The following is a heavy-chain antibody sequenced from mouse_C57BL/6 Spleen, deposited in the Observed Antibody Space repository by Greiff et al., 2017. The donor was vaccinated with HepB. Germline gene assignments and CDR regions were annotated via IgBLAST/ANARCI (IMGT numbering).Heavy chain of an antibody. V-gene: IGHV1-69*01. CDR2: IDPSDSYT. Sequence: QVQLQQPGAELVMPGASVKLSCKASGYTFTSYWMHWVKQRPGQGLEWIGEIDPSDSYTNYNQKFKGKSTLTVDKSSSTAYMQLSSLTSEDSAVYYCARGAYYYASSYWYFDVWGTGTTVTVSS. CDR3: ARGAYYYASSYWYFDV. CDR1: GYTFTSYW. D-gene: IGHD1-1*01. J-gene: IGHJ1*03.